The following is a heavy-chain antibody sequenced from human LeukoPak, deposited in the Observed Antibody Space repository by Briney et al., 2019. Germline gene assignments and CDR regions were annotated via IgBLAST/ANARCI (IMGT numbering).Heavy chain of an antibody. CDR1: GFSFSSYG. J-gene: IGHJ6*03. D-gene: IGHD3-10*01. Sequence: PGAAQSLSCAAAGFSFSSYGLHWVRPAPGKGLGRGAFIPYDGTNKYYADSVKGRFAISRDNSKNTLYLQMNSLRAQDTAVYYCAKVRHVVSGSRNYYYYIDVWGKGPAVTVSS. V-gene: IGHV3-30*02. CDR3: AKVRHVVSGSRNYYYYIDV. CDR2: IPYDGTNK.